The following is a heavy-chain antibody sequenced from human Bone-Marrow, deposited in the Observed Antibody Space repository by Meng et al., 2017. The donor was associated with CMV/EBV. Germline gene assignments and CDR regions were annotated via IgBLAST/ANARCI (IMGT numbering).Heavy chain of an antibody. J-gene: IGHJ3*02. V-gene: IGHV3-7*01. D-gene: IGHD3-3*01. CDR1: GFTFSSYW. CDR2: IKQDGSEK. Sequence: GGSLRLSCAASGFTFSSYWMSWVRQAPGKGLEWVANIKQDGSEKYYVDSVKGRFTISRDNAKNSLYLQMNSLRAEDTAVYYCARDPLRFLEWLDAFDIWGQGTMVTVS. CDR3: ARDPLRFLEWLDAFDI.